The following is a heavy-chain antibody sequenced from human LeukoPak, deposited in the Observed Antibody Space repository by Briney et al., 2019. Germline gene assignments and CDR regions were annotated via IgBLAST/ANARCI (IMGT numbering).Heavy chain of an antibody. J-gene: IGHJ5*02. CDR3: ARDVAGNYYDSSGYSTGNWFDP. CDR2: IKSKTDGASI. D-gene: IGHD3-22*01. Sequence: PGGSLRLSCAASGLIFKDAWMTWVRQAPGRGLEWVGRIKSKTDGASIDYAAPVKGRFTISRDNAKNSLYLQMNSLRAEDTAVYYYARDVAGNYYDSSGYSTGNWFDPCGQGTLVTVSS. V-gene: IGHV3-15*07. CDR1: GLIFKDAW.